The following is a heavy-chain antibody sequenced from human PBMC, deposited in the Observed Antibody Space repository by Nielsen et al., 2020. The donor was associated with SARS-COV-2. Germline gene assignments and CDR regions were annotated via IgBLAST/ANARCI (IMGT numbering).Heavy chain of an antibody. Sequence: ASVKVSCKASGYIFISYWIHWVRQAPGQGLEWMGIMDPSGGSTRSAQKLQGRVTVTSDTSTSTVYIEVSSLRSEETAVYYCARAPSDYYGMDVWGQGTTVTVSS. CDR3: ARAPSDYYGMDV. D-gene: IGHD3-3*01. CDR1: GYIFISYW. V-gene: IGHV1-46*04. CDR2: MDPSGGST. J-gene: IGHJ6*02.